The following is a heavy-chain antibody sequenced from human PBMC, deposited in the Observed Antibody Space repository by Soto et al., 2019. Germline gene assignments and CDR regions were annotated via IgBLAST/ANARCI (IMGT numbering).Heavy chain of an antibody. CDR3: ARIPCGNYYTENFFDP. V-gene: IGHV2-70*01. CDR1: GFSLPTNGMC. Sequence: SGPTLVNPTQTLTLTCTFSGFSLPTNGMCLSWIRQPPGKALEWLALIDWDDNTYYSTSLNNRLTLSKDTSKNQVVLLVRHMGPVDTATYYCARIPCGNYYTENFFDPWGQGIPVTVSS. J-gene: IGHJ5*02. CDR2: IDWDDNT. D-gene: IGHD3-22*01.